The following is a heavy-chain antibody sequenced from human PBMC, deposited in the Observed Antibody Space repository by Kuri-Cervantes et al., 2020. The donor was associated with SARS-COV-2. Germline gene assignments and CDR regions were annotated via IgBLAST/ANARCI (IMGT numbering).Heavy chain of an antibody. V-gene: IGHV3-30-3*01. J-gene: IGHJ4*02. CDR3: ASQQLPLFDY. D-gene: IGHD6-13*01. CDR2: ISYDGSNK. Sequence: GESLKISCAASGFTFSSYAMHWVRQAPGKGLEWVAVISYDGSNKYYADSVKGRFTISRDNSKNTLYLQMNSLRAEDTAVYYCASQQLPLFDYWGQGTLVTVSS. CDR1: GFTFSSYA.